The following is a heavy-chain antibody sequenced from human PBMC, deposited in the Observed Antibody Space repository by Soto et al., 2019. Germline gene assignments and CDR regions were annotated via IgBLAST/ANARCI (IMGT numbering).Heavy chain of an antibody. D-gene: IGHD3-3*01. V-gene: IGHV4-39*02. CDR1: ALAILHTCHH. Sequence: SDALSPTSNLAALAILHTCHHTVLNRQPPGKGLEWIGNIYYGGSTYYNPSLKSRVTLSVDTSKNHFSLKLSSVTAADTAVYYCARVSDFSSGYYRVFDYWGQG. J-gene: IGHJ4*02. CDR3: ARVSDFSSGYYRVFDY. CDR2: IYYGGST.